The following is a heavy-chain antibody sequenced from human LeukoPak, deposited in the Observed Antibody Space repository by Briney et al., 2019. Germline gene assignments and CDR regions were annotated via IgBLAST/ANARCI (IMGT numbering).Heavy chain of an antibody. V-gene: IGHV3-74*01. J-gene: IGHJ4*02. CDR1: GFTFSNYW. CDR3: APGEPRLDY. D-gene: IGHD3-10*01. CDR2: IKSDGRST. Sequence: GGSLRLSCVVSGFTFSNYWMHWVRQAPGEGLVWVSCIKSDGRSTSYADSVKGRFSISRDNSKNTLYLQMNSLRAEDTAVYYCAPGEPRLDYWGQGTLVTVSS.